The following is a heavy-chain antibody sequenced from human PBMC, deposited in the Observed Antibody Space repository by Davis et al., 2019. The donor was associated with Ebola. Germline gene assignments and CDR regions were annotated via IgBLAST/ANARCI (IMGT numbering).Heavy chain of an antibody. CDR1: AGSFSDYY. CDR3: ARVLRSNDYAFFGY. V-gene: IGHV4-34*01. J-gene: IGHJ4*02. CDR2: IYHSGST. Sequence: MPGGSLRLSCAVYAGSFSDYYWTWIRQPPGKGLEWIGEIYHSGSTNYHPSLKSRVTISADTSKNQFSLDLTSVTAADTAMYYCARVLRSNDYAFFGYWGQGNLVTVSS. D-gene: IGHD1-1*01.